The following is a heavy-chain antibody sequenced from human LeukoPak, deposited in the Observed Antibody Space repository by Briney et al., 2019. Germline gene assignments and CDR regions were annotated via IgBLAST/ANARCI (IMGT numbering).Heavy chain of an antibody. CDR2: INPNSGGT. V-gene: IGHV1-2*02. Sequence: GASVKVSCKASGYTFTGYYMHWVRQAPGQGLEWMGWINPNSGGTNYAQKFQGRVTMTRDTSISTAYMELSRLRSDDTAVYYCAREAAPRRSFIFDYWGQGTLATVSS. CDR1: GYTFTGYY. CDR3: AREAAPRRSFIFDY. D-gene: IGHD6-6*01. J-gene: IGHJ4*02.